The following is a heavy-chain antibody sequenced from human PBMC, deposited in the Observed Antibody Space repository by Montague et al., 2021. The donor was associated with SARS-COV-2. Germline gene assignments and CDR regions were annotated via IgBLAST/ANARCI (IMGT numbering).Heavy chain of an antibody. Sequence: SLRLSCAASGFGFSGYWMGWVRQAPGEGLEWVANTKQDESEKYYADSVMGRFTIYRDNAKKSLYLQMNSLRGEDAAVYLCGRYGVTHAIDVWGQGTTVAVSS. J-gene: IGHJ6*02. CDR3: GRYGVTHAIDV. CDR1: GFGFSGYW. CDR2: TKQDESEK. D-gene: IGHD2-8*01. V-gene: IGHV3-7*03.